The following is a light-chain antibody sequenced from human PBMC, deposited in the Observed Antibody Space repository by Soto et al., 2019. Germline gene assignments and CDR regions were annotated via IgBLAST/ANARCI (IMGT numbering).Light chain of an antibody. J-gene: IGKJ5*01. CDR1: QSVSSR. V-gene: IGKV3-20*01. CDR3: QQYGTSPIT. CDR2: GAY. Sequence: EIVLTQSPGTLSLSPGERATLSCRASQSVSSRLAWYQQKPGQAPRLLISGAYRRATGIPDRFSGSGSATDFTLTISRLEPEDFVLYYCQQYGTSPITFXLGTRMEIK.